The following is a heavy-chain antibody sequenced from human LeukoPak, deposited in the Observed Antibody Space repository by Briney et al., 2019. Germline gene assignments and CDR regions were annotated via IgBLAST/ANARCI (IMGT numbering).Heavy chain of an antibody. CDR1: GGSISSYY. Sequence: SETLSLTCTVSGGSISSYYWSWIRQPPGKGLEWIGYIYYSGSTNYNPSLKSRVTMSVDTSKNQFSLKLSSVTAADTAVYYCARDRSRPTYYYDSSAFYYYGMDVWGQGTTVTVSS. CDR2: IYYSGST. D-gene: IGHD3-22*01. V-gene: IGHV4-59*12. CDR3: ARDRSRPTYYYDSSAFYYYGMDV. J-gene: IGHJ6*02.